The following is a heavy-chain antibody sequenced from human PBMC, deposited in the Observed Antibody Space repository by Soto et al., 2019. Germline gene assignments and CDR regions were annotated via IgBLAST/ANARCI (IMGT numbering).Heavy chain of an antibody. CDR2: ITVNSGNT. D-gene: IGHD6-19*01. V-gene: IGHV1-18*04. CDR3: GRGLGGGWYYFDY. J-gene: IGHJ4*02. Sequence: QGQLVQSGVEVKKPGASVKVSCKASGYSFFNYGIGWVRQAPGQGLEWMGWITVNSGNTNYPQKFQGRVTMTNDTSTNTAYMELRSLTSDDTAVYYCGRGLGGGWYYFDYWGPGTLVTVSS. CDR1: GYSFFNYG.